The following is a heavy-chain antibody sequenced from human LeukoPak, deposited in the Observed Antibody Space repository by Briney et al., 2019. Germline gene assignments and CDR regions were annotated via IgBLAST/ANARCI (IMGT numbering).Heavy chain of an antibody. D-gene: IGHD3-22*01. J-gene: IGHJ4*02. Sequence: GGSLRLSCAASGFTFSSYGMHWVRQAPGKGLEWVAVISYDGSNKYYADSVKGRFTISRDNSKNTLYLQMNSLRAEDTAVYYCALGVVTDPSFDHWGQGTLVTVSS. V-gene: IGHV3-30*03. CDR1: GFTFSSYG. CDR2: ISYDGSNK. CDR3: ALGVVTDPSFDH.